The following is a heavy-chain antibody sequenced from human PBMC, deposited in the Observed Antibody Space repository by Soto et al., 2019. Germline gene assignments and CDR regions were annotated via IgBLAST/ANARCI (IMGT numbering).Heavy chain of an antibody. CDR2: IKSKTDGGTT. CDR1: GFTFSNAW. J-gene: IGHJ4*02. V-gene: IGHV3-15*01. Sequence: GGSLRLSCAASGFTFSNAWMSWVRQAPGKGLEWVGRIKSKTDGGTTDYAAPVKGRFTISRDDSKNTLYLQMNSLKTEDTAVYYCTTTDENCSSTSCYVVGVGYWGQGTLVTVSS. D-gene: IGHD2-2*01. CDR3: TTTDENCSSTSCYVVGVGY.